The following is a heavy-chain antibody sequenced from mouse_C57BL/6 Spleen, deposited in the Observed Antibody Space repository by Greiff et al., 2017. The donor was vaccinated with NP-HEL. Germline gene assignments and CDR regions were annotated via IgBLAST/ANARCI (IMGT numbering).Heavy chain of an antibody. J-gene: IGHJ2*01. D-gene: IGHD1-1*01. V-gene: IGHV1-69*01. CDR3: ARFYYGSSLDY. CDR2: IDPSDSYT. Sequence: VQLQQPGAELVMPGASVKLSCKASGYTFTSYWMHWVKRRPGQGLEWIGEIDPSDSYTNYNQKFKGKSTLTVDKASSTAYMQLSSLTSEDSAVYYCARFYYGSSLDYWGQGTTLTVSS. CDR1: GYTFTSYW.